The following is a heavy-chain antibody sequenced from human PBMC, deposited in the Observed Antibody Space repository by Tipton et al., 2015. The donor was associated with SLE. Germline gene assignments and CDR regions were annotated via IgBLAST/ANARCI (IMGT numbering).Heavy chain of an antibody. Sequence: SLRLSCAASGFTFSNLWMHWVRQVPGKGLVWVARINSDGSSTRYADSEKGRFTISRDNAKNTLYLQMNSLTAEDTAVYYCTREYPGYYYYLDVWGKGTTVTVSS. V-gene: IGHV3-74*01. CDR3: TREYPGYYYYLDV. CDR1: GFTFSNLW. D-gene: IGHD2-2*01. CDR2: INSDGSST. J-gene: IGHJ6*03.